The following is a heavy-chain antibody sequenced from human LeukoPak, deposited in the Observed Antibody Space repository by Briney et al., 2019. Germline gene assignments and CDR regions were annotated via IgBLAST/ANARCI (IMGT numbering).Heavy chain of an antibody. J-gene: IGHJ4*02. CDR1: GGSISSSSYY. CDR3: ARHHYCSSTSCYKPGGHFDY. V-gene: IGHV4-39*01. CDR2: IYYSGST. D-gene: IGHD2-2*02. Sequence: SETLSLTCTVSGGSISSSSYYWGWIRQPPGKGLGWIGSIYYSGSTYYNPSLKSRVTISVDTSKNQFSLKLSSVTAADTAVYYCARHHYCSSTSCYKPGGHFDYWGQGTLVTVSS.